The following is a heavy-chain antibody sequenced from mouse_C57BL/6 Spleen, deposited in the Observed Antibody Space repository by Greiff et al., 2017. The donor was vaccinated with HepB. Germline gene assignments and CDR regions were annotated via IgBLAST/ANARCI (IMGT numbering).Heavy chain of an antibody. CDR1: GFSLTSYG. Sequence: VKLQESGPGLVAPSQSLSITCTVSGFSLTSYGVDWVRQSPGKGLEWLGVIWGVGSTNYNSALKSRLSISKDNSKSQVFLKMNSLQTDDTAMYYCATSNYDYGAWFAYWGQGTLVTVSA. CDR2: IWGVGST. V-gene: IGHV2-6*01. D-gene: IGHD2-4*01. CDR3: ATSNYDYGAWFAY. J-gene: IGHJ3*01.